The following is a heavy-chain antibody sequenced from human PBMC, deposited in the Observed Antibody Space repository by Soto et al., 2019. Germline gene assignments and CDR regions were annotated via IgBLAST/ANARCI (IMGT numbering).Heavy chain of an antibody. V-gene: IGHV4-4*07. CDR3: ARSWLVPLPYYYGMDV. CDR2: IYTSGST. CDR1: GGSISSYY. Sequence: SETLSLTCTVSGGSISSYYWSWIRQPAGKGLEWIGRIYTSGSTNYNPSLKSRVTRSVDTSKNQFSLKLSSVTAADTAVYYCARSWLVPLPYYYGMDVWGQRTAVTVSS. J-gene: IGHJ6*02. D-gene: IGHD6-19*01.